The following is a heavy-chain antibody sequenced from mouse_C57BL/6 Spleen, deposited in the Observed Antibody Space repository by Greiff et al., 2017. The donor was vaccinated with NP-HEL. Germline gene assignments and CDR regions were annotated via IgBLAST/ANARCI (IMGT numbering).Heavy chain of an antibody. CDR2: IYPGSGST. Sequence: QVQLQQSGAELVKPGASVKMSCKASGYTFTSYWITWVKQRPGQGLEWIGDIYPGSGSTNYNEKFKSKATLTVDTSSSTAYMQLSSLTSEDSAVYYCARDDYDVGYFDYWGQGTTLTVSS. J-gene: IGHJ2*01. V-gene: IGHV1-55*01. CDR1: GYTFTSYW. CDR3: ARDDYDVGYFDY. D-gene: IGHD2-4*01.